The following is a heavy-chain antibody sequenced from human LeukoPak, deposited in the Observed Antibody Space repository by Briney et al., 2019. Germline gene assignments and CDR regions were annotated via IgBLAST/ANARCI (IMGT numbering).Heavy chain of an antibody. CDR1: GFTFSSYS. J-gene: IGHJ3*02. D-gene: IGHD3-22*01. CDR3: AREGVGYDSSGYYDPNHDAFDI. CDR2: ISSSSSYI. V-gene: IGHV3-21*01. Sequence: GGSLRLSCAASGFTFSSYSMNWVRQAPGKGLEWVSSISSSSSYICYADSVKGRFTISRDNAKNSLYLQMNSLRAEDTAVYYCAREGVGYDSSGYYDPNHDAFDIWGQGTMVTVSS.